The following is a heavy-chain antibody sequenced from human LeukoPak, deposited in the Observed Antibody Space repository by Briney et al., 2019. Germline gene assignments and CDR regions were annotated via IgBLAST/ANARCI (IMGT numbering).Heavy chain of an antibody. CDR3: ARDHYCSGGSCSWGPRNYYYYYGMDV. J-gene: IGHJ6*02. CDR2: ISAYNGNT. Sequence: ASVKVSCKASGYTFTSYGISWVRQAPGQGLEWMGWISAYNGNTNYAQKLQGRVTMTTDTSTSTAYMELRSLRSDDTAVYYCARDHYCSGGSCSWGPRNYYYYYGMDVWGQGTTVTVSS. D-gene: IGHD2-15*01. CDR1: GYTFTSYG. V-gene: IGHV1-18*01.